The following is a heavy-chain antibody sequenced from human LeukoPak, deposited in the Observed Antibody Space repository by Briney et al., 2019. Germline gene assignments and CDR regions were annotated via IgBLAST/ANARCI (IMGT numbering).Heavy chain of an antibody. CDR3: AKPYYGGNSLGKDY. J-gene: IGHJ4*02. V-gene: IGHV3-23*01. D-gene: IGHD4-23*01. CDR1: GFTFSSYA. Sequence: GGSLRLSCAASGFTFSSYAMSWVRQAPGKGLEWVSAISGSGGSTYYADSVKGRFTISRDNSKNTLYLQMNSLRAEDTAVYYCAKPYYGGNSLGKDYWGQGTLVTVAS. CDR2: ISGSGGST.